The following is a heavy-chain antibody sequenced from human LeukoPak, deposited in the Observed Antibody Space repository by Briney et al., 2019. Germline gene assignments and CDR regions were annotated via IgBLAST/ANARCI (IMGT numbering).Heavy chain of an antibody. D-gene: IGHD3-9*01. CDR2: ISSSSSYI. V-gene: IGHV3-21*01. CDR1: GFTFSSYS. J-gene: IGHJ3*02. CDR3: ARDGTRYFDWLDVFDI. Sequence: GGSLRLSCAASGFTFSSYSMNWVRQAPGKGLEWVSSISSSSSYIYYADSVKGRFTISRDNAKNSLYLQMNSLRAEDTAVYYCARDGTRYFDWLDVFDIWGQGTMVTVSS.